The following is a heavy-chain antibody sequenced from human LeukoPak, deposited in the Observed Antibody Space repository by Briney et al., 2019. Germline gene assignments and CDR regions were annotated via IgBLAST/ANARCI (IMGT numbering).Heavy chain of an antibody. CDR2: IVVGSGKT. D-gene: IGHD3-22*01. V-gene: IGHV1-58*01. CDR3: AAAHYYDSSGYYEDHGMDV. Sequence: SVKVSCKASGFTFTTSAVQWVRQARGQRLEWRGWIVVGSGKTNYAQKLQERVTITRDMSTGTAYMELSNLRSEDTAVYYCAAAHYYDSSGYYEDHGMDVWGQGTTVTVSS. CDR1: GFTFTTSA. J-gene: IGHJ6*02.